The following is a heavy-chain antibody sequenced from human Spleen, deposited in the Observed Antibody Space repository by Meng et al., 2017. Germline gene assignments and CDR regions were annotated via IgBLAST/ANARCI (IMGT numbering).Heavy chain of an antibody. CDR2: IWYDGGKK. D-gene: IGHD2-15*01. Sequence: GESLKISCAASGFSFSSYGMYWVRQAPGKGLEWVAFIWYDGGKKYYADSVKGRFTISRDNSKNTLYLQMNSLRVEDTAVYYCAKGRGTSCYSASDYWGQGTLVTSPQ. V-gene: IGHV3-30*02. CDR1: GFSFSSYG. J-gene: IGHJ4*02. CDR3: AKGRGTSCYSASDY.